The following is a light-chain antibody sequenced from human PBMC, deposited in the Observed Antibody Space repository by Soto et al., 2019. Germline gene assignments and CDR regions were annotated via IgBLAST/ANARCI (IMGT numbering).Light chain of an antibody. CDR2: GAS. V-gene: IGKV3-20*01. J-gene: IGKJ1*01. CDR3: QQYGSSPRM. CDR1: QSVGSGF. Sequence: EIVLTQSPGTLSLSPGERATLSCRASQSVGSGFLAWYQQKLGQAPRLLIYGASSRATGIPDRFSGSGSGTDFTLTINRLEPEDFAVYYCQQYGSSPRMFGQGTKVEIK.